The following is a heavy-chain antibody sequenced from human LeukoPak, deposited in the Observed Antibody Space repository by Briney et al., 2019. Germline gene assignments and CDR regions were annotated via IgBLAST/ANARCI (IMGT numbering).Heavy chain of an antibody. V-gene: IGHV3-23*01. CDR3: ASGMVVAATRFW. CDR1: GFTFSIA. CDR2: ISGGGGNR. Sequence: PGGSLTLSCAASGFTFSIAMNWVRQAPGKGPEWVSAISGGGGNRYYAGSVKGRFTISQDNSKNPLYLQMKSLRTGDHAIYYCASGMVVAATRFWWGQGTLVTVSS. D-gene: IGHD2-15*01. J-gene: IGHJ4*02.